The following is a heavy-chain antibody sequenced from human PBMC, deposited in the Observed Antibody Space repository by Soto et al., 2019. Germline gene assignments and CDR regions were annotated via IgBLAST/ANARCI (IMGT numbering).Heavy chain of an antibody. Sequence: GESLKISCKGSGYSFTSYWIGWVRQMPGKGLEWMGIIYPGDSDTRYSPSFQGQVTISADKSISTAYLQWSSLKASDTAMYYCARQGPLSKVVVAAPPFFDYCGQGTLVTVSS. V-gene: IGHV5-51*01. CDR3: ARQGPLSKVVVAAPPFFDY. J-gene: IGHJ4*02. CDR1: GYSFTSYW. CDR2: IYPGDSDT. D-gene: IGHD2-15*01.